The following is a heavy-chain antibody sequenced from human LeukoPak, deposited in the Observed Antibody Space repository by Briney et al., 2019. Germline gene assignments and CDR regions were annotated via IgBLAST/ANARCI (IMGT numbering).Heavy chain of an antibody. CDR3: ARPPLPTNANALDI. J-gene: IGHJ3*02. D-gene: IGHD1/OR15-1a*01. CDR1: GGSMSSSNYY. V-gene: IGHV4-39*01. CDR2: IYYSGST. Sequence: PSETLSLTCTVSGGSMSSSNYYWGWIRQPPGKGLEWIGTIYYSGSTFFNNPSLKSRVTISVDTSENQFSLKLSSVTAADTAVYYCARPPLPTNANALDIWGQGTMVTVSS.